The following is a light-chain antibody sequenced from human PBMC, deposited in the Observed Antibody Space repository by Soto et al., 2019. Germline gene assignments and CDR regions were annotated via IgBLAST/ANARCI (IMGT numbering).Light chain of an antibody. CDR3: SAYTARSTLV. Sequence: QSALTQPPSASGSPGQSVTISCTGTSSDIGNYNYVSWYQQYPDKAPKLMIYEVTKRPLGVPDRFSGSKSGNTASLTVSGLQAEDEAEYYCSAYTARSTLVFGGGTKLTVL. CDR2: EVT. CDR1: SSDIGNYNY. J-gene: IGLJ3*02. V-gene: IGLV2-8*01.